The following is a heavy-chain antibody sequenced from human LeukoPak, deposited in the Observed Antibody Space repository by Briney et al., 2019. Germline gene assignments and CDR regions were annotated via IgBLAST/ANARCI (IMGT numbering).Heavy chain of an antibody. CDR2: IYHSGST. CDR3: ASSGYDSSGYYICH. D-gene: IGHD3-22*01. J-gene: IGHJ4*02. V-gene: IGHV4-38-2*01. Sequence: SETLSLTCAVSGYSISSGYYWGWIRQPPGKGLEWIGSIYHSGSTYYNPSLKSRVTISVDTSKNQFSLKLSSVTAADTAVYYCASSGYDSSGYYICHWGQGTLVTVSS. CDR1: GYSISSGYY.